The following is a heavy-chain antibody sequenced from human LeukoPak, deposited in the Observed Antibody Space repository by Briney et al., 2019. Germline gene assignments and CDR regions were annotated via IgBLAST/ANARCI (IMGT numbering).Heavy chain of an antibody. CDR2: INHSGST. Sequence: SETLSPTCAVYGGSFSGYYWSWIRQLPGKGLEWIGEINHSGSTNYNPSLKSRVTISVDTSKNQFSLKLSSVTAADTAVYYCARRVVAAARNWFDPWGQGTLVTVSS. CDR1: GGSFSGYY. J-gene: IGHJ5*02. D-gene: IGHD6-25*01. V-gene: IGHV4-34*01. CDR3: ARRVVAAARNWFDP.